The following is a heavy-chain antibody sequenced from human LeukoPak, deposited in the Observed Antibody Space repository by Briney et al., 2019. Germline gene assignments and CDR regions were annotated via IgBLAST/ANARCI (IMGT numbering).Heavy chain of an antibody. CDR2: IYYSGST. Sequence: SQTLSLTCTVSGGSISSGDYYWSWIRQPPGKGLEWTGYIYYSGSTYYNPSLKSRVTISVDTSKNQFSLRLSSVTAADTAVYYCARGGYGGYYYYMDVWGKGTTVTVSS. D-gene: IGHD5-18*01. CDR1: GGSISSGDYY. J-gene: IGHJ6*03. CDR3: ARGGYGGYYYYMDV. V-gene: IGHV4-30-4*08.